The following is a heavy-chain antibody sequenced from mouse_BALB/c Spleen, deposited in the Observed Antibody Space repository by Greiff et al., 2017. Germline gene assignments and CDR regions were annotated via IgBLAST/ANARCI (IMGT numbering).Heavy chain of an antibody. V-gene: IGHV1-7*01. CDR1: GYTFTSYW. D-gene: IGHD2-14*01. Sequence: VQLQQSGAELAKPGASVKMSCKASGYTFTSYWMHWVKQRPGQGLEWIGYINPSTGYTEYNQKFKDKATLTADKSSSTAYMQLSSLTSEDSAVYYCARDGVRRGRLDVWGAGTTVTVSS. J-gene: IGHJ1*01. CDR2: INPSTGYT. CDR3: ARDGVRRGRLDV.